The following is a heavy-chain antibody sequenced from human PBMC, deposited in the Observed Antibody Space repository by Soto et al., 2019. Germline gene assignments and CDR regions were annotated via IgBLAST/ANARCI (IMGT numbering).Heavy chain of an antibody. J-gene: IGHJ6*03. D-gene: IGHD3-10*01. CDR3: GGTYSYGSGTYYNGQNYYYYLDV. V-gene: IGHV3-23*01. Sequence: EVQLLESGGGLVQPGGSLRLSCAASGFTFSSYAMSWVRQAPGKGLEWVSGISGSGGSTYYADSVKGRFTISRDNSKNPLDVKLNSLGAEDTAVYYCGGTYSYGSGTYYNGQNYYYYLDVWGKGTTVTVSS. CDR1: GFTFSSYA. CDR2: ISGSGGST.